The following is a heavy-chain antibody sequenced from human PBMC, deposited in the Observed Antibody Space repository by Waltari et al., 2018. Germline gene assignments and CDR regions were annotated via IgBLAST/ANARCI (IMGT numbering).Heavy chain of an antibody. D-gene: IGHD3-10*01. Sequence: HLQLQVSGPGLVKPSETLSLPCTVSGASISSPHFFWGWIRQSPGKGLEWIGTIYYTENRYYNPSLKSRLSISQDASKTQLSLKLNSATAADTAVYYCATTVPAGGSSFDYWTQGTLVTVSS. CDR1: GASISSPHFF. CDR2: IYYTENR. CDR3: ATTVPAGGSSFDY. V-gene: IGHV4-39*07. J-gene: IGHJ4*02.